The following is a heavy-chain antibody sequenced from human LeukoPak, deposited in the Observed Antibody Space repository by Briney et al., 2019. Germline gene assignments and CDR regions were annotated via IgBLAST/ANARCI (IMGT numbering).Heavy chain of an antibody. D-gene: IGHD6-19*01. Sequence: SVKGSCKASGGTFSSYAISWVRQAPGQGLEWMGGIIPIFGTANYAQKFQGRVTITADESTSTAYMELSSLRSEDTAVYYCARDGIAVAGPFDYWGQGTLVTVSS. J-gene: IGHJ4*02. CDR2: IIPIFGTA. V-gene: IGHV1-69*13. CDR3: ARDGIAVAGPFDY. CDR1: GGTFSSYA.